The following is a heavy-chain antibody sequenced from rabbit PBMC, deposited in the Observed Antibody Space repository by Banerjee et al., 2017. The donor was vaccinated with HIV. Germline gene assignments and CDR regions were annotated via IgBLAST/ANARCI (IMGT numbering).Heavy chain of an antibody. CDR1: GFSFSSSDW. CDR2: IDPVFGSI. J-gene: IGHJ4*01. D-gene: IGHD6-1*01. V-gene: IGHV1S40*01. CDR3: ARGDAGYAGYGYATHFNL. Sequence: QSSEESGGGLVKPGASLTLTCTASGFSFSSSDWIFWVRQAPGKGLEWIGYIDPVFGSIDYASWVNGRFTIYDHNAHKTLYLQLNSLTASDTATYFCARGDAGYAGYGYATHFNLWGQGTLVTVS.